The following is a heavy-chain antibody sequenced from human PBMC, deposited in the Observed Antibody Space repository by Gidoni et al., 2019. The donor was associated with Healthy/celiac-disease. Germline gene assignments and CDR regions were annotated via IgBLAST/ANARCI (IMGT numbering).Heavy chain of an antibody. CDR3: ARSGYSSSWFDY. V-gene: IGHV1-2*02. CDR2: INHNSGGT. Sequence: QVQLVQSGAEVKKPGASVKVSCKASGYTFTGYYMHWVRQAPGQGLEWMGWINHNSGGTNYAQKFQGRVTMTRDTSISTAYMELSRLRSDDTAVYYCARSGYSSSWFDYWGQGTLVTVSS. J-gene: IGHJ4*02. CDR1: GYTFTGYY. D-gene: IGHD6-13*01.